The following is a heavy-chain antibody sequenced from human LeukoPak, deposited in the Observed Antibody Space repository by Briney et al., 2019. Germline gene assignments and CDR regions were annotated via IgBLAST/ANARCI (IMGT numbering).Heavy chain of an antibody. CDR2: ISSTSTYI. CDR1: GFSFSYYN. CDR3: ARIGCNCYSCLDS. V-gene: IGHV3-21*01. J-gene: IGHJ4*02. D-gene: IGHD2-15*01. Sequence: GGSLRLSCAASGFSFSYYNINWVRQAPGKGLEWVSSISSTSTYIYYADSVKGRITVSRDNAKNSLYLHLNRLGAEDAGVYYCARIGCNCYSCLDSWGQGTLVTVSS.